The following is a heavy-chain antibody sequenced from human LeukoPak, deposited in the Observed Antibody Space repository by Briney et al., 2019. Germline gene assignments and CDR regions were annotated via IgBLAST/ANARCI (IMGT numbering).Heavy chain of an antibody. CDR1: GGPFSSYD. D-gene: IGHD3-10*01. Sequence: SETLSLTCAVYGGPFSSYDWSWIRQPPGKGLEWIGYIYYSGSTNYNPSLKSRVTISVDTSKNQFPLKLSSVTAADTAVYYCARDVLRFGELFTPDWGQGTLVTVSS. CDR2: IYYSGST. J-gene: IGHJ4*02. V-gene: IGHV4-59*01. CDR3: ARDVLRFGELFTPD.